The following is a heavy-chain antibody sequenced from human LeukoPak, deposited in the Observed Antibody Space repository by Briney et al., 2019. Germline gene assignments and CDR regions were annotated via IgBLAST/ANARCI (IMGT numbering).Heavy chain of an antibody. D-gene: IGHD1-26*01. V-gene: IGHV3-11*01. J-gene: IGHJ4*02. CDR2: ISGSGYAI. CDR1: GFTFSDYH. CDR3: ARLSGTYSRGGDY. Sequence: GGSLRLSCAASGFTFSDYHISWIRQAPGKGLEWVSHISGSGYAIYHADSVKGRFTISRDNAKNSLYLQMNNLRADDTAVYYCARLSGTYSRGGDYWSQGTLVTVSS.